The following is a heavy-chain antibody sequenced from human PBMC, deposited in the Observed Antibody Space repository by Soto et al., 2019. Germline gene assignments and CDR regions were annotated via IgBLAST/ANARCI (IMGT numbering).Heavy chain of an antibody. J-gene: IGHJ4*02. CDR3: ALYGRYYFDSSGISWNY. CDR2: IYWDDDK. CDR1: GFSLSTSGVG. V-gene: IGHV2-5*02. D-gene: IGHD3-22*01. Sequence: QITLKESGPTLVKPTQTLTLTCTFSGFSLSTSGVGVGWIRQPPGKALEWLALIYWDDDKRYSPSLKSRLTITKDTSKNQVVLTMTNMDPVDTATYYCALYGRYYFDSSGISWNYWGQGTLITVSS.